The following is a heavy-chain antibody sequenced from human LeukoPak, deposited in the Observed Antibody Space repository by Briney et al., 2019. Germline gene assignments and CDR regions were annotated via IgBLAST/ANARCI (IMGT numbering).Heavy chain of an antibody. V-gene: IGHV4-39*07. CDR2: IFYSGTT. CDR3: ARKYYYDSSGHRPTGNWFDP. J-gene: IGHJ5*02. D-gene: IGHD3-22*01. Sequence: SETLSLTCTVSGGSISSSSYYWGWIRQPPGKGLEWIGTIFYSGTTYYNPSLKSRVTISVDTAKNQFSLKLSSVTAADTAVYYCARKYYYDSSGHRPTGNWFDPWGQGTLVTVSS. CDR1: GGSISSSSYY.